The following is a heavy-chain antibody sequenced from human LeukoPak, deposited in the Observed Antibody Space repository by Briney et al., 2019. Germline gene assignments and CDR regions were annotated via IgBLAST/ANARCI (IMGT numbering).Heavy chain of an antibody. CDR1: GYTFTGYY. D-gene: IGHD1-7*01. Sequence: GASVKVSCKASGYTFTGYYIYWVRQAPGQGLEWMGWINPNSGGTNYAQKFQGGVTMTRDTSISTAYMELSSLRSDDTAVYYCARDGRYHWNYAFDFWGQGTLVTVSS. CDR3: ARDGRYHWNYAFDF. CDR2: INPNSGGT. V-gene: IGHV1-2*02. J-gene: IGHJ4*02.